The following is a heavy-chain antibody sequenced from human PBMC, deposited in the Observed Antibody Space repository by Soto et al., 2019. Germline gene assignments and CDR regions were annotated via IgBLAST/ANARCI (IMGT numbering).Heavy chain of an antibody. CDR1: GFSLSAAGMG. Sequence: QITLKESGPTLVKPTQTLTLTCTFSGFSLSAAGMGVGWIRQPPGKALEWLALIYWDDDKRFSPSLRSRLTIAKESSKNQVVLTMTNMDPVDTATYYCVHSRCGGDCLQSYSSHYYYGMDVWGQGTTVTVSS. J-gene: IGHJ6*02. CDR3: VHSRCGGDCLQSYSSHYYYGMDV. D-gene: IGHD2-21*02. CDR2: IYWDDDK. V-gene: IGHV2-5*02.